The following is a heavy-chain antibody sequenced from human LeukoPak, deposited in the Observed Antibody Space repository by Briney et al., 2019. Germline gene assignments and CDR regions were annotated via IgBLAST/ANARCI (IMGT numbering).Heavy chain of an antibody. Sequence: GGSLRLSCAASGFTFSSYAMHWVRQAPGKGLEWVAVKSYDGSNKYYADSVKGRFTISRDNSKNTLYLQMNSLRAEDTAVYYCARGYYYDSSGYPPPYWGQGTLVTVSS. CDR3: ARGYYYDSSGYPPPY. CDR1: GFTFSSYA. V-gene: IGHV3-30-3*01. D-gene: IGHD3-22*01. J-gene: IGHJ4*02. CDR2: KSYDGSNK.